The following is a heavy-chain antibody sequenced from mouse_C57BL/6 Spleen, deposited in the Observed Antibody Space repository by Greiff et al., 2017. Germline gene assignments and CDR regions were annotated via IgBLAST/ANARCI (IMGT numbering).Heavy chain of an antibody. CDR1: GYAFSSSW. J-gene: IGHJ2*01. CDR2: IYPGDGDT. V-gene: IGHV1-82*01. Sequence: QVQLQQSGPELVKPGASVKISCKASGYAFSSSWMNWVKQRPGKGLEWIGRIYPGDGDTNYNGKFKGKATLTADKSSSTAYMQLSSLTSEDSAVYFCARSRDGYYVGYWGQGTTLTVSS. CDR3: ARSRDGYYVGY. D-gene: IGHD2-3*01.